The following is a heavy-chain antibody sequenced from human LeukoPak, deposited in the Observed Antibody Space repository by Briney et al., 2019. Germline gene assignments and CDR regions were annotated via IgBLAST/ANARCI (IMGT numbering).Heavy chain of an antibody. CDR3: ARFGVDYDMDV. V-gene: IGHV4-59*11. D-gene: IGHD3-16*01. CDR2: IHYTGKP. CDR1: GGSISGHY. Sequence: SETLSLTCSVSGGSISGHYWTWIRQPPGKGLEWIGQIHYTGKPDYNPSLKSRITISVDTSKNQVSLQVSSVTAADSATYYCARFGVDYDMDVWGHGTTVTVFS. J-gene: IGHJ6*02.